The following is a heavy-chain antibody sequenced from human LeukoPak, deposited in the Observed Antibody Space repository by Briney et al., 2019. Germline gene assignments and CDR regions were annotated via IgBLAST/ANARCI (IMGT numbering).Heavy chain of an antibody. CDR2: IYYSGTT. Sequence: SETLSLTCTVSGGSISNYYWNWIRQPPGKGLEWIGYIYYSGTTNFNPSLKSRVSISLDTSKNQFSLKLNSVTAADTAVYYCARDLGTFDYWGQGTLVTVSS. D-gene: IGHD3-10*01. CDR1: GGSISNYY. J-gene: IGHJ4*02. V-gene: IGHV4-59*12. CDR3: ARDLGTFDY.